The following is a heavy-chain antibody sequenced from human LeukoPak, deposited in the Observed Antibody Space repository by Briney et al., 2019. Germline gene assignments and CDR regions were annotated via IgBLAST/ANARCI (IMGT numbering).Heavy chain of an antibody. Sequence: GGSLRLSCAASGFTFSTYSMHWVRQAPGKGLEWVSCISSRNSYIYYADSVKGRFTISRDDAKNSLYLQMNSLRAEDTAVYYCARVLAGSYYYYYALDVWGQGTTVTLS. CDR3: ARVLAGSYYYYYALDV. D-gene: IGHD6-19*01. CDR1: GFTFSTYS. J-gene: IGHJ6*02. CDR2: ISSRNSYI. V-gene: IGHV3-21*01.